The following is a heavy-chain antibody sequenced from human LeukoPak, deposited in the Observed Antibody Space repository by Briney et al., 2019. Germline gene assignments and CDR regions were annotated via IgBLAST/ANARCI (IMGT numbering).Heavy chain of an antibody. CDR3: ARVPMWRAARRLAHFDY. J-gene: IGHJ4*02. CDR1: GGSISSGDYY. Sequence: SETLSLTCTVSGGSISSGDYYWSWIRQPPGKGLEWIGYIYYSGSTYYNPSLKSRVTISVDTSKNQFSLKLSSVTAADTAVYYCARVPMWRAARRLAHFDYWGQGTLVTVSS. CDR2: IYYSGST. V-gene: IGHV4-30-4*08. D-gene: IGHD6-6*01.